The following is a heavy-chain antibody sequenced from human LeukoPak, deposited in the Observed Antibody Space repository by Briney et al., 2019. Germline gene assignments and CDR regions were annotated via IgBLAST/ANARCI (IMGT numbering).Heavy chain of an antibody. J-gene: IGHJ4*02. CDR3: ARLRGSGSYLVDY. CDR2: IYPGDSDT. D-gene: IGHD3-10*01. V-gene: IGHV5-51*01. Sequence: PGESQKISCKGSRYSFTSYWIGWVRQMPGRGLEWMGIIYPGDSDTRYSPSFQGQVTISADKSISTAYVQWSSLKVSDTAMYYCARLRGSGSYLVDYWGQGTLVTVSS. CDR1: RYSFTSYW.